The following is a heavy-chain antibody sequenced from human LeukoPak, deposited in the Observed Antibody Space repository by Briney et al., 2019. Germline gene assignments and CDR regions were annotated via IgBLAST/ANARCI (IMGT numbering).Heavy chain of an antibody. CDR1: GFTFSSYA. D-gene: IGHD7-27*01. CDR2: IYYSGST. V-gene: IGHV4-30-4*07. CDR3: AREKKIRTGDRTGFDY. J-gene: IGHJ4*02. Sequence: LRLSCAASGFTFSSYAMSWIRQPPGKGLEWIGYIYYSGSTYYNPSLKSRVTISVDTSKNQFSLKLSSVTAADTAVYYCAREKKIRTGDRTGFDYWGQGTLVTVSS.